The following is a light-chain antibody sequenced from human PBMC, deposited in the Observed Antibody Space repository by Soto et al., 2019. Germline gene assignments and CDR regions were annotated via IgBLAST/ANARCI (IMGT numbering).Light chain of an antibody. CDR2: AAS. J-gene: IGKJ1*01. Sequence: VFTQPSGTLSFSPGERATLSCLASQNVSSNLLVWYQQHPGQAPRLLIYAASSRATGIPDRFSGSGSATDFRLTIRRLAPDDSEVYYCQKYGNFWTGGQGTKGDIK. CDR1: QNVSSNL. V-gene: IGKV3-20*01. CDR3: QKYGNFWT.